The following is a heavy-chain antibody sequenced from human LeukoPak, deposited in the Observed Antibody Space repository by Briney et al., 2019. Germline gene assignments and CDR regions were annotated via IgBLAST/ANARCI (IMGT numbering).Heavy chain of an antibody. CDR3: TRMTTGHEY. CDR1: GVSFDNYY. CDR2: INHSGYT. D-gene: IGHD4-17*01. J-gene: IGHJ4*02. Sequence: SSETLSLTCAVSGVSFDNYYWSWVRQTPGKGLEWIGEINHSGYTNDSPSLKSRVTLSIDTSRKQFSLNLRSVTVADTGLYYCTRMTTGHEYWGQGTLVTVSS. V-gene: IGHV4-34*01.